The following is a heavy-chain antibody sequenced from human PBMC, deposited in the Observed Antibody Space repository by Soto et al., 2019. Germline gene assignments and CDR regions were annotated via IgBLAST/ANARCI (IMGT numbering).Heavy chain of an antibody. J-gene: IGHJ6*02. CDR3: ARDGPYYYGMDV. CDR1: GGSITNTDYY. V-gene: IGHV4-30-4*01. Sequence: QVQLQESGPGLVKPSQTLSLTCSVSGGSITNTDYYWNWIRQSPGKGLEWIGSIDYSGSTYYNPSLKSRVIISADTSKNLFSLKLRSVTAADTALYFGARDGPYYYGMDVWGQGTMVTVSS. CDR2: IDYSGST.